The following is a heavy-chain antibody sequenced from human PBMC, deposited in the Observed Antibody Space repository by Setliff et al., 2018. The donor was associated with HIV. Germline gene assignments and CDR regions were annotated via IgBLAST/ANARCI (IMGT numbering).Heavy chain of an antibody. V-gene: IGHV1-3*04. Sequence: GASVKVSCKASGYIFSSYTMHWVRQAPGQRLEWMGWINTANYKTKYSQKFQGRVTIARDTSASTAYMELSSLRSEDTAVYYCARGHSSSAYDAYDIWGQGTMVTVSS. J-gene: IGHJ3*02. D-gene: IGHD6-6*01. CDR2: INTANYKT. CDR3: ARGHSSSAYDAYDI. CDR1: GYIFSSYT.